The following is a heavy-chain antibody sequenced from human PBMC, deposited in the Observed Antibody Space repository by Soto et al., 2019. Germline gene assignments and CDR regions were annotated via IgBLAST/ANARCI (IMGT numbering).Heavy chain of an antibody. Sequence: GGSLRLSCAASGFTFNSYAMNWVRQAPGKGLEWVSSISGGGGGAYYADSVKGRLTISRDNSKNTLYLQMNSLRAEDTALYYCAKGSHYDILTAYHAFDYWGPGTLVTVS. D-gene: IGHD3-9*01. CDR1: GFTFNSYA. V-gene: IGHV3-23*01. J-gene: IGHJ4*02. CDR2: ISGGGGGA. CDR3: AKGSHYDILTAYHAFDY.